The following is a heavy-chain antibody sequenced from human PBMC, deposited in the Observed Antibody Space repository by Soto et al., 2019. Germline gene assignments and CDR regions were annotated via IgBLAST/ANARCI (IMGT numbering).Heavy chain of an antibody. V-gene: IGHV6-1*01. CDR3: ARYSASGLYYYFGMDV. Sequence: SQTLSLTCAISGDSVSSNSAAWNWIRQSPSRGLEWLGRTYYRSKWYNHYAVSVKSRITVNPDTSKNQFSLKLTSVTAADTAVYYCARYSASGLYYYFGMDVWGQGTTVTVSS. CDR1: GDSVSSNSAA. D-gene: IGHD6-13*01. J-gene: IGHJ6*02. CDR2: TYYRSKWYN.